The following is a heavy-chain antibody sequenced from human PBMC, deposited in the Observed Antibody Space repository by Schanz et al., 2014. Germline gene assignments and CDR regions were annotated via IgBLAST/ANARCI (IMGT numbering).Heavy chain of an antibody. CDR1: GFTFSSYS. Sequence: EVQLVESGGGLVKPGGSLRLSCAASGFTFSSYSMNWVRQAPGKGLEWVSSISSSSIYIYYADSVKGRFTISRDNAKNSLYLQMNSLRTEDTAVYYCAGDWASGRYYSDYWGQGTLVTVSS. CDR2: ISSSSIYI. D-gene: IGHD1-26*01. V-gene: IGHV3-21*06. CDR3: AGDWASGRYYSDY. J-gene: IGHJ4*02.